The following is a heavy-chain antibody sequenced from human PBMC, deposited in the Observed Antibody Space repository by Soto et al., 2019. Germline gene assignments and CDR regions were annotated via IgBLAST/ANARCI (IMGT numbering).Heavy chain of an antibody. D-gene: IGHD3-3*01. J-gene: IGHJ4*02. CDR2: IYIGGTT. Sequence: EVQLVESGGGLIQPGGSLRLSCAASGFTVSSHYMSWVRQAPGGGLEWVSLIYIGGTTYYADSVKGRFTLSRDNSKYTLYLQMHNLQAEDIALYYCARGILSVPRQFYFDSWGQGTLVTVSS. CDR3: ARGILSVPRQFYFDS. V-gene: IGHV3-53*01. CDR1: GFTVSSHY.